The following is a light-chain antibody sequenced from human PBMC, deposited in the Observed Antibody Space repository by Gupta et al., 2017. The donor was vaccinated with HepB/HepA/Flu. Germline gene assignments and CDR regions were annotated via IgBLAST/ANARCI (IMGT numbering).Light chain of an antibody. Sequence: QAVVTQETSLPVSPGGTVTLTCGSSSGAVTSGHHPYWFQQKPGQAPKTLISDARNKHAWSPARFSGSRLGDKAALTLSGAQPEDEDEYFCLLSYSGAYVFGPGTKVTVL. J-gene: IGLJ1*01. CDR3: LLSYSGAYV. CDR1: SGAVTSGHH. CDR2: DAR. V-gene: IGLV7-46*01.